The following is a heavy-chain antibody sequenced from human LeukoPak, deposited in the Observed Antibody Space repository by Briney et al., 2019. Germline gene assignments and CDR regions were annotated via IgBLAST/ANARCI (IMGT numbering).Heavy chain of an antibody. Sequence: PSETLSLTCAVSGGSISSYYWSWIRQPPGKGLEWIGYIYYSGSTNYNPSLKSRVTISVDTSKNQFSLKLSSVTAADTAVYYCARTGKNLRLIAFDIWGQGTMVTVSS. CDR1: GGSISSYY. J-gene: IGHJ3*02. V-gene: IGHV4-59*01. D-gene: IGHD1-14*01. CDR3: ARTGKNLRLIAFDI. CDR2: IYYSGST.